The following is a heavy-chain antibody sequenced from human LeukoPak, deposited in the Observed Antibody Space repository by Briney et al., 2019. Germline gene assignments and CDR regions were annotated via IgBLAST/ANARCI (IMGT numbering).Heavy chain of an antibody. CDR2: ISYDGSNK. J-gene: IGHJ4*02. V-gene: IGHV3-30-3*01. D-gene: IGHD3-22*01. CDR1: GFTFSSYA. CDR3: ARDEGPMTVVVITTSFVDY. Sequence: GGSLRLSCAASGFTFSSYAMHWVRQAPGKGLEWVAVISYDGSNKYYADSVKGRFTISRDNSKNTLYLQMNSLRAEDTAVYYCARDEGPMTVVVITTSFVDYWGQGTLVTVSS.